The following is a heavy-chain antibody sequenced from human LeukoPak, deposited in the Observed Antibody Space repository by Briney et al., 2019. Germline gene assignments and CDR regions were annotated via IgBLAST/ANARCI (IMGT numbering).Heavy chain of an antibody. V-gene: IGHV4-39*07. CDR2: IHYSGNT. CDR3: ARASRPGGDTSGYDFDY. CDR1: GGSISSSTYY. J-gene: IGHJ4*02. Sequence: SETLSLTCTVSGGSISSSTYYWGWIRQPPGKGLEWIGTIHYSGNTYNNPSLKSRVTISADMSKNKFSLKLSSATAADTAVYYCARASRPGGDTSGYDFDYWGRGTLVTVSS. D-gene: IGHD3-22*01.